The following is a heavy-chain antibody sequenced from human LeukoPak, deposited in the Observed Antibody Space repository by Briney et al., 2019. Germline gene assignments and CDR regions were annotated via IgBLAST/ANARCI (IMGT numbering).Heavy chain of an antibody. D-gene: IGHD3-10*01. V-gene: IGHV3-23*01. Sequence: GGSLRLSCAASGFTFSSHGMTWVRQAPGKGLEWVSAISGSGGSTYYADSVKGRSIISRDNSKNTLYLQMNSLRAEDTAVYYCAKFGLAGSGRYHDAFDIWGQGTMVTVSS. J-gene: IGHJ3*02. CDR1: GFTFSSHG. CDR3: AKFGLAGSGRYHDAFDI. CDR2: ISGSGGST.